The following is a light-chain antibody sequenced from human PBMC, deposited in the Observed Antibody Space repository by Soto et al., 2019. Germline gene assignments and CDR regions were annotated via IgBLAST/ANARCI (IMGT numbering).Light chain of an antibody. V-gene: IGLV2-14*02. CDR1: SSDFGNYNL. CDR2: EVN. CDR3: AAWDDSVTGV. J-gene: IGLJ3*02. Sequence: QSALTQPASVSGSPGQSITISCTGTSSDFGNYNLVSWYQQHPGKVPKLILFEVNKRPSGVSGRFSGSKSGTSASLAISGLRSEDEADYYCAAWDDSVTGVFGGGTKLTVL.